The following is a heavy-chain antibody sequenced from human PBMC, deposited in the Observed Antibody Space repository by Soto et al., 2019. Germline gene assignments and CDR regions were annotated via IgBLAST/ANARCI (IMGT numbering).Heavy chain of an antibody. CDR3: ATLAVAGTRTFDY. J-gene: IGHJ4*02. V-gene: IGHV1-69*02. CDR1: GGTLSSYT. D-gene: IGHD6-19*01. CDR2: IIPILGIA. Sequence: SVKVSCKAFGGTLSSYTIGCVRQAPGQGLEWMGRIIPILGIANYAQKFHGRVTITADKSTSTAYMELSSLRSEDTAVYYCATLAVAGTRTFDYWGQGTLVTVSS.